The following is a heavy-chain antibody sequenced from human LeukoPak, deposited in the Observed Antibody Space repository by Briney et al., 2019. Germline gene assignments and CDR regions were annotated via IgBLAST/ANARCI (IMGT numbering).Heavy chain of an antibody. D-gene: IGHD2-21*02. CDR3: TRLVGDWGHDS. CDR1: GFTFSSYA. CDR2: ISGSGGST. Sequence: GGSLRLSCAASGFTFSSYAMSWVRQAPGKGLEWVSAISGSGGSTYYADSVKGRFTISRDNSKNTLYLQMNSLRAEDTAVYYCTRLVGDWGHDSWGQGTLVTVSS. V-gene: IGHV3-23*01. J-gene: IGHJ4*02.